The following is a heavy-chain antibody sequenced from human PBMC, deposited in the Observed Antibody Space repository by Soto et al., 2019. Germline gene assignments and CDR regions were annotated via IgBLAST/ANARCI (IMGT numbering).Heavy chain of an antibody. V-gene: IGHV3-53*01. CDR1: GFTVSSNY. D-gene: IGHD3-22*01. Sequence: GGSLRLSCAASGFTVSSNYMSWVRQAPGKGLEWVSVIYSGGSTYYADSVKGRFTISRDNSKNTLYLQMNSLRAEDTAVYYCARDRVESGYPEYFQHWGQGTLVTVSS. J-gene: IGHJ1*01. CDR2: IYSGGST. CDR3: ARDRVESGYPEYFQH.